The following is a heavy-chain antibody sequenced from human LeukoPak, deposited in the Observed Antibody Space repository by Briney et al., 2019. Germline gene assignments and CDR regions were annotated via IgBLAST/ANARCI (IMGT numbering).Heavy chain of an antibody. V-gene: IGHV7-4-1*02. D-gene: IGHD2-2*01. Sequence: ASVKVSCKASGYTFTSYAMNWVRQAPGQGLEWMGWINTNTGNPTYAQGFTGRFVFSLDTSVSTAYLQISSLKAEDTAVYYCARDNVVVVPAAIFYYYYGMDVWGQGTTVTVSS. CDR2: INTNTGNP. J-gene: IGHJ6*02. CDR3: ARDNVVVVPAAIFYYYYGMDV. CDR1: GYTFTSYA.